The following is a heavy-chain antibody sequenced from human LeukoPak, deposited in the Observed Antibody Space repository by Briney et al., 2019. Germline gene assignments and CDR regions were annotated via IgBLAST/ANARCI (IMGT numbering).Heavy chain of an antibody. D-gene: IGHD3-3*01. Sequence: PSETLSLTRAVYGGSFSDYYWSWIRQPPGKGLEWIGEISHSGSTNYNPSLKSRVTISVDTSKNQFSLKLNSVTAADTAVYYCARGRGPPTFYDFWSGYWVSYFDYWGQGTLVTVSS. V-gene: IGHV4-34*01. J-gene: IGHJ4*02. CDR3: ARGRGPPTFYDFWSGYWVSYFDY. CDR2: ISHSGST. CDR1: GGSFSDYY.